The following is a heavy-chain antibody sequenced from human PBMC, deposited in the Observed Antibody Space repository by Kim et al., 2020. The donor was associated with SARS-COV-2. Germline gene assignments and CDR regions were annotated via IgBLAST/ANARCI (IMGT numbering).Heavy chain of an antibody. J-gene: IGHJ6*02. V-gene: IGHV3-23*01. CDR2: LSTSGDAT. CDR1: GFTFSNFA. CDR3: AKGGRAFRMDV. Sequence: GGSLRLSCTASGFTFSNFAMTWVRQAPGKGLEWVSRLSTSGDATFYADSVKGRFTISRDNSKNTLSLQVTNLRAEDTAVYFCAKGGRAFRMDVWGQGTTV.